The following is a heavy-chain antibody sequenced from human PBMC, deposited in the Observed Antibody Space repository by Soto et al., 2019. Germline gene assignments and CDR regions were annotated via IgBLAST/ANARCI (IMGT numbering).Heavy chain of an antibody. D-gene: IGHD4-17*01. Sequence: QLQLQESGSGLVKPSQTLSLTCAVSGGSISSGGYSWSWIRQPPGKGLEWIGYIYHSGSTYYNPSLKSRVTISVERSKNQFSLKLTSVTAADTAVYYCARSETHDYGVWGAFDYWGQGTLVTVSS. V-gene: IGHV4-30-2*01. CDR3: ARSETHDYGVWGAFDY. J-gene: IGHJ4*02. CDR2: IYHSGST. CDR1: GGSISSGGYS.